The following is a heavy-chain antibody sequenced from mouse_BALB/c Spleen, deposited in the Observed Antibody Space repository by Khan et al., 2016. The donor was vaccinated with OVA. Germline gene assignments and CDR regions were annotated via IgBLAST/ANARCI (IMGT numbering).Heavy chain of an antibody. CDR1: GFTFSTYG. D-gene: IGHD4-1*01. J-gene: IGHJ3*01. Sequence: EVQLQESGGDLVKPGGSLRLSCAASGFTFSTYGMSWVRQPPDKRLEWVATINSDGDYTYYPATMKGRFTISRNNSENTLYLQMSSLKSEDTAISYCASHLTGSFAYWGQGTLVTVSA. CDR2: INSDGDYT. CDR3: ASHLTGSFAY. V-gene: IGHV5-6*01.